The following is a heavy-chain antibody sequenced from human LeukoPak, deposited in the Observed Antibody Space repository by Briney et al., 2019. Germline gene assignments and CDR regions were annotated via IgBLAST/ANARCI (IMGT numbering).Heavy chain of an antibody. V-gene: IGHV1-2*02. CDR3: ARGPGGGYDWLGY. D-gene: IGHD5-12*01. CDR1: GYTFTGYY. Sequence: VSVKVSCKASGYTFTGYYMHWVRQAPGQGLEWMGWINPNSGATNFAQKFQGRVTMTGDTSISTAYMELSRLRSDDTAVYYCARGPGGGYDWLGYWGQGTLVTVSS. CDR2: INPNSGAT. J-gene: IGHJ4*02.